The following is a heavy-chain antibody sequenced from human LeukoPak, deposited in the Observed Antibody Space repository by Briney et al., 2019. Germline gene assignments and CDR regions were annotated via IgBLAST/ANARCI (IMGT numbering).Heavy chain of an antibody. V-gene: IGHV3-48*04. J-gene: IGHJ6*03. D-gene: IGHD2-2*01. CDR1: GFTFSSYS. CDR2: ISSSSSTI. Sequence: GGSLRLSCAASGFTFSSYSMNWVRQAPGKGPEWVSYISSSSSTIYYADSVKGRFTISRDNAKNSRYLQMNSLRAEDTAVYYCARVVGGLGYCSSTSCYYYMDVWGKGTTVTVSS. CDR3: ARVVGGLGYCSSTSCYYYMDV.